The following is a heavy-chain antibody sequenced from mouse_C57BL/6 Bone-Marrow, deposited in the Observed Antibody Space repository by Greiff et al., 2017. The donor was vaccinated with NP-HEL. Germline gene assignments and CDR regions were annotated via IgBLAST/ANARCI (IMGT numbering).Heavy chain of an antibody. CDR2: IDPSDSYT. CDR3: AKGYYGP. J-gene: IGHJ3*01. CDR1: GYTFTSYW. D-gene: IGHD1-1*01. Sequence: QVQLQQPGAELVMPGASVKLSCKASGYTFTSYWMHWVKQRPGQGLEWIGEIDPSDSYTNYNQKFKGKSTLTVDKSSCTAYMQLRSLKSEDSSGDYCAKGYYGPWGQGTLVTGSA. V-gene: IGHV1-69*01.